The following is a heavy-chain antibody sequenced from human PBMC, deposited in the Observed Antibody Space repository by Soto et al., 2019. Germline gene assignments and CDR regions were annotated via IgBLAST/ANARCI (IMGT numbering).Heavy chain of an antibody. CDR2: ISRSSSTI. D-gene: IGHD3-22*01. Sequence: EVQLVESGGGLVQPGGSLRLSCAASGFTFSSYSMNWVRQAPGKGLEWVSYISRSSSTIYYADSVKGRFTISRDNAKNSLYLQMNSLRDEDTAVYYCARAKPITMIVVGAAFDIWGQGTMVTVSS. V-gene: IGHV3-48*02. CDR1: GFTFSSYS. J-gene: IGHJ3*02. CDR3: ARAKPITMIVVGAAFDI.